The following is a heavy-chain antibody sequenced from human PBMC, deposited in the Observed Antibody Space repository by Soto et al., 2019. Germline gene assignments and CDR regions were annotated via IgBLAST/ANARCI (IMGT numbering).Heavy chain of an antibody. Sequence: VKVSCKASGGTFSSYAISWVRQAPGQGLEWMGGIIPIFGTANYAQKFQGRVTITADESTSTAYMELSSLRSEDTAVYYCASRPLPRYCSSTSCYASGFDYWGQGTLVTVSS. CDR3: ASRPLPRYCSSTSCYASGFDY. V-gene: IGHV1-69*13. CDR1: GGTFSSYA. CDR2: IIPIFGTA. D-gene: IGHD2-2*01. J-gene: IGHJ4*02.